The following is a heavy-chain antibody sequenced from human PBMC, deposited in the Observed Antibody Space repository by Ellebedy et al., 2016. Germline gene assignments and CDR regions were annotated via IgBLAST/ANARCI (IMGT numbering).Heavy chain of an antibody. Sequence: ASVKVSCKASRGSNYAITWVRQAPGQGLEWMGGIIPMFGTTNYAQKFQGRLTITADESTRTAYMELSSLRSDDLALYYCASGGRGYFDLWGRGTLVTVST. CDR1: RGSNYA. V-gene: IGHV1-69*13. CDR3: ASGGRGYFDL. CDR2: IIPMFGTT. D-gene: IGHD2-15*01. J-gene: IGHJ2*01.